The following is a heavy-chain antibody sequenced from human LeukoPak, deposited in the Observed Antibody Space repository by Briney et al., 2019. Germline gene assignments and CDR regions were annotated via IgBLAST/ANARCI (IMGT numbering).Heavy chain of an antibody. Sequence: GGSLRLSCAASGFTFSTYSMSWVRQAPGKGLEWVSSIISSSSYIYYADSVKGRFTISRDNAKNSLYLQMNSLRAEDTAVYYCARDPQYCSGGSCYSFDYWGQGTLVTVSS. V-gene: IGHV3-21*01. CDR2: IISSSSYI. CDR1: GFTFSTYS. D-gene: IGHD2-15*01. CDR3: ARDPQYCSGGSCYSFDY. J-gene: IGHJ4*02.